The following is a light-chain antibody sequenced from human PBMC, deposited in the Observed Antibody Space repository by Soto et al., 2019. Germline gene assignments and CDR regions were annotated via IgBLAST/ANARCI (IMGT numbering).Light chain of an antibody. J-gene: IGLJ3*02. CDR1: SSDIGGYNY. V-gene: IGLV2-14*01. CDR2: EVN. Sequence: QSVLTQPASVSASLGQSITISCTGTSSDIGGYNYVSWYQQHPGKVPKLMIYEVNNRPSGVSNRFSGSKSANTASLTISGLQADDEADYYCSSFTSTSTQVFGGGTKVTVL. CDR3: SSFTSTSTQV.